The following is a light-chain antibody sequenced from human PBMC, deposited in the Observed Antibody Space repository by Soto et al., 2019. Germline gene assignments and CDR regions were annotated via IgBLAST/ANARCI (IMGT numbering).Light chain of an antibody. CDR2: GAS. CDR3: QQYNNWPRT. Sequence: EILMTQSPATRSVSPGERATLSCRASQSVSSDLAWYHQKPGQAPRLLIYGASTRATGIPARFSGSGSGTEFTLTINSLQSEDFAVYYCQQYNNWPRTFGQGTKVDIK. V-gene: IGKV3-15*01. CDR1: QSVSSD. J-gene: IGKJ1*01.